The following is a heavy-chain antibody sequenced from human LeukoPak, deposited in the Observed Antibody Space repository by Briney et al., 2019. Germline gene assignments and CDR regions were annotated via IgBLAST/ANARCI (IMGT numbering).Heavy chain of an antibody. CDR3: ARRPARYYYYMDV. CDR1: GYSLSSGFY. V-gene: IGHV4-38-2*02. CDR2: IYHSGNT. D-gene: IGHD1-14*01. J-gene: IGHJ6*03. Sequence: SETLSLTCSVSGYSLSSGFYWGWIRQPPGKGLEWIGGIYHSGNTYYNPSLKSRVTISVDTSKNQFSLKLSSVTAADTAVYYCARRPARYYYYMDVWGKGTTVTISS.